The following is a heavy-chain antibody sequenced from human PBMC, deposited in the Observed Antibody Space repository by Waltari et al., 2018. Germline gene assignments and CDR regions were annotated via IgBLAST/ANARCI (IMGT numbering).Heavy chain of an antibody. J-gene: IGHJ5*02. CDR1: GYSISSGYY. D-gene: IGHD1-26*01. V-gene: IGHV4-38-2*01. Sequence: QVQLQESGPGLVKPSETLSLTCAVSGYSISSGYYWGWIRQPPGKGLEWIGSIYHSGSTYYNPSLKSRVTRSVDTSKNQFSLKLSSVTAADTAVYYCARGWELLDWFDPWGQGTLVTVSS. CDR3: ARGWELLDWFDP. CDR2: IYHSGST.